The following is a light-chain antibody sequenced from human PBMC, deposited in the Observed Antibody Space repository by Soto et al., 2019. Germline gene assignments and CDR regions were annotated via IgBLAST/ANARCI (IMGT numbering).Light chain of an antibody. CDR2: DVS. V-gene: IGKV1-5*01. Sequence: DIPMTQSPSTLAASVGDTVTMTCRSSSKWLAWYQKKPGKAPKLLIYDVSNLERGVPPRFSGSTSGAESTLTITGLQPDDLGTYYCQHTTDFTFGQGTKVVIK. CDR1: SSSKW. J-gene: IGKJ2*01. CDR3: QHTTDFT.